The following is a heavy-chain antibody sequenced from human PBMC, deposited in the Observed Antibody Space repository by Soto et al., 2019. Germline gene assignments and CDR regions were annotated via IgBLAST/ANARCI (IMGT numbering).Heavy chain of an antibody. J-gene: IGHJ4*02. CDR1: GGSFSGYY. V-gene: IGHV4-34*01. D-gene: IGHD6-13*01. Sequence: SETLSLTCAVYGGSFSGYYWSWIRQPPGKGLEWIGEINHSGSTNYNPSLKSRVTISVDTSKNQFSLKLSSVTAADTAVYYCERGKGIAAAGKSFDYSGQGPLVTVSS. CDR3: ERGKGIAAAGKSFDY. CDR2: INHSGST.